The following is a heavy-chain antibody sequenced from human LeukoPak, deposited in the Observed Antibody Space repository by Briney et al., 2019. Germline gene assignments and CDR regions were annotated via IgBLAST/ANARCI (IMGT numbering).Heavy chain of an antibody. J-gene: IGHJ4*02. V-gene: IGHV4-4*07. CDR1: YGSISSFY. CDR2: IYTSGST. Sequence: SETLSLTCTVSYGSISSFYWSWIRQPAGKGLEWIGRIYTSGSTNYNPSLQGRVTMSVDTSKNQFSLKLSSVTAADTAMYFCARDSVSRGFDYWGQGTLVTVSS. CDR3: ARDSVSRGFDY. D-gene: IGHD3-10*01.